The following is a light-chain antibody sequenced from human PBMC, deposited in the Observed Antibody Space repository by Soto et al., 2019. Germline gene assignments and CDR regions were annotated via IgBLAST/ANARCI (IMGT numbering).Light chain of an antibody. CDR1: QSISSSN. CDR3: QQYGRSPDWDRWT. J-gene: IGKJ1*01. Sequence: EIVLTQSPGTLSLSPGERATLSCRASQSISSSNLAWYQQKPGQAPRLLLYGASNRAAGIPERFSGSGSGTDVTLTISRMEPEDFVVYYCQQYGRSPDWDRWTFGQGTKVEVK. CDR2: GAS. V-gene: IGKV3-20*01.